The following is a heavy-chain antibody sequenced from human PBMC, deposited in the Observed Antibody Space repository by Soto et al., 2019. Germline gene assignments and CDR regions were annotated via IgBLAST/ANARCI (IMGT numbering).Heavy chain of an antibody. CDR2: ISYDGRKT. CDR1: GFTFSSSG. V-gene: IGHV3-30*18. J-gene: IGHJ6*02. Sequence: QVQLVESGGGGVQPGRSLRLSCAASGFTFSSSGMHWVRQAPGKGLEWVAVISYDGRKTYYADSVKGRFTISRDNSRNTLLLQMSSLRAEDTAVYYCVKDGSSGWPYYYGMDVWGQGTTGTVS. D-gene: IGHD6-19*01. CDR3: VKDGSSGWPYYYGMDV.